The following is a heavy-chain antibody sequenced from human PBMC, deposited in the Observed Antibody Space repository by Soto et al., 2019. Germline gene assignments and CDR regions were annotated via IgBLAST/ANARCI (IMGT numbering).Heavy chain of an antibody. CDR2: VYYSGST. CDR3: ARDTTPSL. D-gene: IGHD1-1*01. J-gene: IGHJ4*02. Sequence: PWETLSLTCNVSGAPINSYYWSWIRQPPGKGLEWIGYVYYSGSTNYNPSLKSRVTISVDTSKNQFSLKLSSVTAADTAMYYCARDTTPSLWGQGTLVTVS. CDR1: GAPINSYY. V-gene: IGHV4-59*01.